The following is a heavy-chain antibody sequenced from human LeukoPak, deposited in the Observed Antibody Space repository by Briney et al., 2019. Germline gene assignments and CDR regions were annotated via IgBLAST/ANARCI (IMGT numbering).Heavy chain of an antibody. J-gene: IGHJ3*02. CDR2: IYYSGST. CDR1: GGSISSYY. V-gene: IGHV4-59*12. Sequence: SETLSLTCTVSGGSISSYYWSWIRQPPGKGLEWIGYIYYSGSTNYNPSLKSRVTISVDTSKNQFSLKLSSVTAADTAVYYCARARYCSSTSCPPDAFDIWGQGTMVTVSS. D-gene: IGHD2-2*01. CDR3: ARARYCSSTSCPPDAFDI.